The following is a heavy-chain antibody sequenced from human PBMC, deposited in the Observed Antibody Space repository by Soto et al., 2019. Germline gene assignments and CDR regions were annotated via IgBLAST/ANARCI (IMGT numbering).Heavy chain of an antibody. V-gene: IGHV3-30*18. CDR1: GFTFNNSG. J-gene: IGHJ6*02. Sequence: GGSLRLSCRVSGFTFNNSGMHWVRQAPGKGLEWMAVISYGGSDKYYADSVKGRVIISRDNSKNTLNLEMNSLRAEATAIYCCGNDRVPGAYGDYYGMDVWGGWTTVTFAS. CDR3: GNDRVPGAYGDYYGMDV. CDR2: ISYGGSDK. D-gene: IGHD5-12*01.